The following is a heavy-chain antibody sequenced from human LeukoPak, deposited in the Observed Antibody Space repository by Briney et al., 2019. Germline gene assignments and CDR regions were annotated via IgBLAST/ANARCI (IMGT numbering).Heavy chain of an antibody. CDR2: INWNGGST. D-gene: IGHD1-7*01. Sequence: PGGSLRLSCTTFGFTFGDDGWSWFRQAPGKGLEWVSGINWNGGSTGYADSVKGRFTISRDNAKNSLYLQMNSLRAEDTALYYCARGLNWNYVSYYFDYWGQGTLVTVSS. CDR1: GFTFGDDG. V-gene: IGHV3-20*04. CDR3: ARGLNWNYVSYYFDY. J-gene: IGHJ4*02.